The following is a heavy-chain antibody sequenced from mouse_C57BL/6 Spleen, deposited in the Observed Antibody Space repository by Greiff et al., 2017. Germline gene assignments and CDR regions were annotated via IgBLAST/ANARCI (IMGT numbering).Heavy chain of an antibody. D-gene: IGHD1-1*01. V-gene: IGHV1-74*01. CDR2: IHPSDSDT. CDR1: GYTFTSYW. Sequence: QVQLKQPGAELVKPGASVKVSCKASGYTFTSYWMHWVKQRPGQGLEWIGRIHPSDSDTNYNQKFKGKATLTVDKSSSTAYMQLSSLTSEDSAVYYCAMEDGSSYGWYFDVWGTGTTVTVSS. J-gene: IGHJ1*03. CDR3: AMEDGSSYGWYFDV.